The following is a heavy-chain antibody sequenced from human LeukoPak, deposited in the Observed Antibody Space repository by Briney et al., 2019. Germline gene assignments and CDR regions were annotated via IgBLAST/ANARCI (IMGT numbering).Heavy chain of an antibody. J-gene: IGHJ4*02. CDR2: ISGSGGST. CDR3: AKAMVYRSAPPWY. Sequence: GGSLRLSCAASGFTFSSHAMSWVRQAPGKGLEWVSAISGSGGSTYYADSVKGRFTISRDNSKNTLYLQMNSLRAEDTAVYYCAKAMVYRSAPPWYWGQGTLVTVSS. V-gene: IGHV3-23*01. CDR1: GFTFSSHA. D-gene: IGHD2-8*01.